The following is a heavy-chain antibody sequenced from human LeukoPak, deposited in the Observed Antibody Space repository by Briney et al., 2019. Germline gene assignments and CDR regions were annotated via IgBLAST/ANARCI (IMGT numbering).Heavy chain of an antibody. CDR3: ARTPVVVAANNWFDP. CDR1: GGSISSYY. CDR2: IYYSGST. J-gene: IGHJ5*02. Sequence: SETLSLTCTVSGGSISSYYWRWIRQPPGKGLEWVGYIYYSGSTNYNPSLKSRVTISVDTSKNQFSLKLSSVTAADTAVYYCARTPVVVAANNWFDPWGQGTLVTVSS. V-gene: IGHV4-59*01. D-gene: IGHD2-15*01.